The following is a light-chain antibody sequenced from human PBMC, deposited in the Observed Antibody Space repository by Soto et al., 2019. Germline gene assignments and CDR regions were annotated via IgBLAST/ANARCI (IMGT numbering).Light chain of an antibody. CDR1: QSVSSN. CDR3: QQYNYWPPWT. Sequence: EIVMTQSPATLSVSQGERATLSCWASQSVSSNLAWYQHKPGQAPRLLIYGASTRATGIPARFSGSGSGTEFTLTISSLQSEDFAVYYCQQYNYWPPWTFGQGTKVDIK. J-gene: IGKJ1*01. V-gene: IGKV3-15*01. CDR2: GAS.